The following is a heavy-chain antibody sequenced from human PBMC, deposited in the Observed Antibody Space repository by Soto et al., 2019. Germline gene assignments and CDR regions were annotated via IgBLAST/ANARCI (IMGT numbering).Heavy chain of an antibody. D-gene: IGHD6-6*01. CDR1: SACIRSYY. J-gene: IGHJ6*03. CDR2: IYYSGST. V-gene: IGHV4-59*08. Sequence: SETLYLTCSVCSACIRSYYWRWLPKPPGRGLEWIGYIYYSGSTNYNPSLKSRVTISVDTSKNQFSLKLSSVTAADTAVYYCARHSMESSSSHVYYYYYYMDVWGKGTTVT. CDR3: ARHSMESSSSHVYYYYYYMDV.